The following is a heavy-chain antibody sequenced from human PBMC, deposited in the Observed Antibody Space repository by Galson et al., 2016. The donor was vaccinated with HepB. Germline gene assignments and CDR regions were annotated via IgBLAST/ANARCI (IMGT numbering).Heavy chain of an antibody. CDR1: GGSISSGGYY. J-gene: IGHJ4*02. CDR2: IYYSGST. D-gene: IGHD3-16*01. V-gene: IGHV4-31*03. CDR3: TRESGAFVPFGF. Sequence: TLSLTCTVSGGSISSGGYYWSWIRQHPGKGLEWIGYIYYSGSTYYNPSLKSRVTISVDTSKNQFSLKLSSVTAEDTATYFCTRESGAFVPFGFWGQGAPVVVSS.